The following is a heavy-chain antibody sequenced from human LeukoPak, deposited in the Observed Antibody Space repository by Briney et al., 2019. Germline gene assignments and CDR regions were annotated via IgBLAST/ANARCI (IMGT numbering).Heavy chain of an antibody. D-gene: IGHD2-2*01. V-gene: IGHV3-23*01. J-gene: IGHJ4*02. CDR3: VKGGQDCSPTTCYYD. Sequence: GGSLRLSCVASGYFFNNYAVSWVRQAPGKGLEWVSAISGSGRTYYADSVEGRFTISRDNSKNTGYLQMNSLRAEDTAVYYCVKGGQDCSPTTCYYDWGQGTLVTVSS. CDR1: GYFFNNYA. CDR2: ISGSGRT.